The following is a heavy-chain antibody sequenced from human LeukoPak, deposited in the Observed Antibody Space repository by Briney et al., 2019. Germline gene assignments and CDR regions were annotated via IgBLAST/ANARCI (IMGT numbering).Heavy chain of an antibody. J-gene: IGHJ4*03. D-gene: IGHD3-22*01. V-gene: IGHV1-46*01. CDR2: INPSGGST. CDR3: ARDLYDSSGYLPGYFDY. Sequence: GAAVKVSCKASGYTFTSYYMHWVRQAPGQGLEWMGIINPSGGSTSYAQKFQGRVTMTRDMSTSTVYMELSSLRSEDTAVYYCARDLYDSSGYLPGYFDYWGQGTTVTVSS. CDR1: GYTFTSYY.